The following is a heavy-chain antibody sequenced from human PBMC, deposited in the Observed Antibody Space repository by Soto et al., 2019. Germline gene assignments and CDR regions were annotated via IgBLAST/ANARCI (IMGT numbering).Heavy chain of an antibody. J-gene: IGHJ4*02. Sequence: SETLSLTCAVSGGSISGSYYYWAWLRQSPGKGPEWTGSVFYTGFTSYNPSLESRVSVSVDTSKSQFSLKLSAVTAADTAVYYCATSQKGYNWNYFDHWGQGALVTVSS. CDR3: ATSQKGYNWNYFDH. D-gene: IGHD1-20*01. V-gene: IGHV4-39*01. CDR1: GGSISGSYYY. CDR2: VFYTGFT.